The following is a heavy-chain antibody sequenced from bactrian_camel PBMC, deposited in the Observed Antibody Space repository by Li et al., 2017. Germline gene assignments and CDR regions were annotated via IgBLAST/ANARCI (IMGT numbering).Heavy chain of an antibody. V-gene: IGHV3S53*01. Sequence: QLVESGGGSARPGGSLRLSCAGSGFDSPSNSMGWLRQAPGKERELVSTISRDGTTSYADSVKGRFTISRDNSKNTAYLQLDDLKTEDMAMYYCTIADYGDSAMNYWGQGTQVTVS. CDR2: ISRDGTT. J-gene: IGHJ4*01. D-gene: IGHD5*01. CDR3: TIADYGDSAMNY. CDR1: GFDSPSNS.